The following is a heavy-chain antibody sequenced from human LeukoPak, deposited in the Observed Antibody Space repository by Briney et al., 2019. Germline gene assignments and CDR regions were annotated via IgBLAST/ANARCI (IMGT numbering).Heavy chain of an antibody. CDR1: GFTFSSYS. J-gene: IGHJ4*02. V-gene: IGHV3-21*01. D-gene: IGHD4-17*01. Sequence: GGSLRLSCAASGFTFSSYSMNWVRQAPGKGLEWVSSIRSSSSYIYYADSVKGRFTISRDNAKNSLYLQMNSLRAEDTAVYYCASFVPTVTTQGEVLDYWGQGTLVTVSS. CDR2: IRSSSSYI. CDR3: ASFVPTVTTQGEVLDY.